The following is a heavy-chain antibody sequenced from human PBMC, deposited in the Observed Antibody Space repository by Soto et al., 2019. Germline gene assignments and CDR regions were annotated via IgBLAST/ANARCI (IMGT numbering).Heavy chain of an antibody. CDR3: AREEVAGTHY. Sequence: PSETLSLTCTVSGGSISSYYWSWIRQPPGKGLEWIGYIYYSGSTNYNPSLKSRVTISVDTSKNQFSLKLSSVTAADTAVYYCAREEVAGTHYWGQGTLVTVSS. CDR2: IYYSGST. D-gene: IGHD6-19*01. CDR1: GGSISSYY. V-gene: IGHV4-59*01. J-gene: IGHJ4*02.